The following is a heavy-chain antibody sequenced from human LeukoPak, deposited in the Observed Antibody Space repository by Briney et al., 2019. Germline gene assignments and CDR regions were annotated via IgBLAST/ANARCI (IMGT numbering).Heavy chain of an antibody. CDR1: GGSISSSSYY. Sequence: SETLSLTCTVSGGSISSSSYYWGWIRQPPGKGLEWIGSIYYSGSTYYNPSLKSRVTISVDTSKNQFSLKLSSVTAADTAVYYCARLPGTNHFDYWGQGTLVTVSS. D-gene: IGHD2-2*01. V-gene: IGHV4-39*01. CDR3: ARLPGTNHFDY. J-gene: IGHJ4*02. CDR2: IYYSGST.